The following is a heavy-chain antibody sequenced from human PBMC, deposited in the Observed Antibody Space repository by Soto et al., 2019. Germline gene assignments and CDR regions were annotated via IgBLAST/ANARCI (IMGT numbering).Heavy chain of an antibody. V-gene: IGHV3-30*18. CDR3: AKDLSPQLVGGGGMDV. D-gene: IGHD6-13*01. CDR2: ISYDGSNK. J-gene: IGHJ6*02. CDR1: GFTFSSYG. Sequence: QVQLVESGGGVVQPGRSLRLSCAASGFTFSSYGMHWVRQAPGKGLEWVAVISYDGSNKYYADSVKGRFTISRDNSKNTLYLQMNSRRAEDTAVYYCAKDLSPQLVGGGGMDVWGQGTTVTVSS.